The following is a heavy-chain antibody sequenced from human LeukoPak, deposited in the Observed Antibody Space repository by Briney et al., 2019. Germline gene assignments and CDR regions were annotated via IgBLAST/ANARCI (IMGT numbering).Heavy chain of an antibody. CDR1: GYTFTGYY. CDR2: IYPYSGDT. V-gene: IGHV1-2*02. CDR3: ARDRDSGSSLDI. J-gene: IGHJ3*02. D-gene: IGHD6-6*01. Sequence: SVKVSCKASGYTFTGYYIHWVRQAPGQGLEWMGWIYPYSGDTNYAQNFQGRVTMTRDTSISTAYMELSSLKSDDTAVYYCARDRDSGSSLDIWGQGTMLTVSS.